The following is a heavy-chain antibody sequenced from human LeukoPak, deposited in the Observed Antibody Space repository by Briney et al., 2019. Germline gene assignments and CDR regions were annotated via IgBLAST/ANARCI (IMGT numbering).Heavy chain of an antibody. D-gene: IGHD6-13*01. CDR3: ARDSAAGTIDY. J-gene: IGHJ4*02. V-gene: IGHV3-21*01. CDR2: ISSSSSYI. Sequence: GGSLRLSCAASGFTFSSYAMSWARQAPGKGLEWVSSISSSSSYIYYADSVKGRFTISRDNAKNSLYLQMNSLRAEDTAVYYCARDSAAGTIDYWGQGTLVTVSS. CDR1: GFTFSSYA.